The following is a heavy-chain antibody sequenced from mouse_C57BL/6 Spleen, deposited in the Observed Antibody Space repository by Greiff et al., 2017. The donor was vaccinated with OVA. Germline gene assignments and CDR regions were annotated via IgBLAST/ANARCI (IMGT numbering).Heavy chain of an antibody. CDR3: ARTLSTVVVGFDY. V-gene: IGHV1-7*01. D-gene: IGHD1-1*01. CDR1: GYTFTSYW. Sequence: QVQLQQSGAELAKPGASVKLSCKASGYTFTSYWMHWVTQRPGPGLEWIGYINPSSGYTKYNQKFKDKATLTADKSSSTAYMQLSSLTYEDSAVYYCARTLSTVVVGFDYWGQGTTLTVSS. CDR2: INPSSGYT. J-gene: IGHJ2*01.